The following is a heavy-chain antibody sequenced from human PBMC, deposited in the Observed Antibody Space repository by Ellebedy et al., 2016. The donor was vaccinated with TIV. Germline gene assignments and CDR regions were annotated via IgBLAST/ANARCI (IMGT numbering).Heavy chain of an antibody. CDR3: ARPAAAYSSSWYDFDC. D-gene: IGHD6-13*01. CDR2: ISSSGTYI. J-gene: IGHJ4*02. V-gene: IGHV3-21*01. Sequence: GGSLRLSCAASGFTFSSYTMNWVRQAPGKGLEWVSSISSSGTYIHNADSVKGRFIISRDNAKNSLYLQMNSLRVEDTAIYYCARPAAAYSSSWYDFDCWGQGTLVTVSS. CDR1: GFTFSSYT.